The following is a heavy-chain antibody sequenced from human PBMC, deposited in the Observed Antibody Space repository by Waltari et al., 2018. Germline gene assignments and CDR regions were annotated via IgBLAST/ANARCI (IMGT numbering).Heavy chain of an antibody. CDR3: AKGVGSTRHNWFDP. V-gene: IGHV3-30*02. J-gene: IGHJ5*02. CDR2: IRYEGSNK. D-gene: IGHD2-2*01. CDR1: GFTFSSYG. Sequence: QVQLVESGGGVVQPGGSLRLSCAASGFTFSSYGMHWVRQAPGKGLEWVAFIRYEGSNKYYADSVKGRFTISRDNSKNTLYLQMNSLRAEDTAVYYCAKGVGSTRHNWFDPWGQGTLVTVSS.